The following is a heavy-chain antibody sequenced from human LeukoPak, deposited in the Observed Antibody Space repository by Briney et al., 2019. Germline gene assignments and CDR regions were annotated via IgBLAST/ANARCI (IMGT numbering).Heavy chain of an antibody. V-gene: IGHV4-38-2*02. J-gene: IGHJ4*02. D-gene: IGHD2-8*01. CDR3: SRLTNGNPGDY. CDR2: MYYTGIT. CDR1: GYSISSGYH. Sequence: ASETLSLTCTVSGYSISSGYHLGWIRQPPGKGLEWIGSMYYTGITYYSPSLKSRVTISLDTSKNQFSLKLNSVTAADTAVYYCSRLTNGNPGDYWGQGTLVTVSS.